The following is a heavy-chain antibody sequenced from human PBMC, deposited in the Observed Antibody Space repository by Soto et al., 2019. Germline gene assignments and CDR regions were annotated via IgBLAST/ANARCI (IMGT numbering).Heavy chain of an antibody. CDR1: GFTFSSYA. CDR2: ISGSGGST. Sequence: GGSLGLSCAAYGFTFSSYAMSWVRQAPGKGLEWVSAISGSGGSTYYADSVKGRFTISRDNSKNTLYLQMNSLRAEDTAVYYCAKQLEQWLVVVERGMDVWGQAPQGTFSS. CDR3: AKQLEQWLVVVERGMDV. J-gene: IGHJ6*02. D-gene: IGHD6-19*01. V-gene: IGHV3-23*01.